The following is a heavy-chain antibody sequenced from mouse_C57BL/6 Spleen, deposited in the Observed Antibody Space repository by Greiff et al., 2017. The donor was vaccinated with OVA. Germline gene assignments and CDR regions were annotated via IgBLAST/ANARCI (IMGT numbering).Heavy chain of an antibody. V-gene: IGHV1-64*01. J-gene: IGHJ2*01. CDR3: ARRGSTMVTTWFDY. CDR2: IHPNSGST. D-gene: IGHD2-2*01. CDR1: GYTFTSYW. Sequence: VQLQQPGAELVKPGASVKLSCKASGYTFTSYWLHWVKQRPGQGLEWIGMIHPNSGSTNYNEKFKSKATLTVDKSSSTAYMQLSSLTSEDSAVYYCARRGSTMVTTWFDYWGQGTTLTVSS.